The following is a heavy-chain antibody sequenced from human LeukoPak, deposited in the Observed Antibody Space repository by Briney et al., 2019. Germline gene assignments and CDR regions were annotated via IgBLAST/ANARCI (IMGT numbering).Heavy chain of an antibody. CDR3: ARGGSGSYDAFDI. CDR2: IIPIFGTA. Sequence: SVNVSFKASGGTLISYAISWVRQAPGQGREGMGGIIPIFGTANYSQKFQGRVTITADESTSTAYMELSSLRSADTAVYYCARGGSGSYDAFDIWGQGTMVTVSS. CDR1: GGTLISYA. V-gene: IGHV1-69*13. D-gene: IGHD3-10*01. J-gene: IGHJ3*02.